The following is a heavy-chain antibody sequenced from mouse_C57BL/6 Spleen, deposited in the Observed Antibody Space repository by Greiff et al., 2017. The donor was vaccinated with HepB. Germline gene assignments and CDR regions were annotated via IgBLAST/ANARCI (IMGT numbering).Heavy chain of an antibody. Sequence: VQLQQPGAELVMPGASVKLSCKASGYTFTSYWMHWVKQRPGQGLEWIGEIDPSDSYTNYNQKFKGKSTLTVDKSSSTAYMQLSSLTSEDSAVYYCARQSNPAWFAYWGQGTLVTVSA. CDR3: ARQSNPAWFAY. D-gene: IGHD2-5*01. V-gene: IGHV1-69*01. CDR1: GYTFTSYW. CDR2: IDPSDSYT. J-gene: IGHJ3*01.